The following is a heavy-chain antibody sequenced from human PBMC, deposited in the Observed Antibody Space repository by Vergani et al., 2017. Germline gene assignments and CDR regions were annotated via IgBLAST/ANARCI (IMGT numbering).Heavy chain of an antibody. J-gene: IGHJ4*02. V-gene: IGHV1-2*02. CDR2: INPNSGGT. D-gene: IGHD3-10*01. CDR1: GYTFTGYY. CDR3: ARVRRHGSGSYLFDY. Sequence: QVQLVQSGAEVKKPGSSVKVSCKASGYTFTGYYMHWVRQAPGQGLEWMGWINPNSGGTNYAQKFQGRVTMTRDTSISTAYMELSRLRSDDTAVYYCARVRRHGSGSYLFDYWGQGTLVTVSS.